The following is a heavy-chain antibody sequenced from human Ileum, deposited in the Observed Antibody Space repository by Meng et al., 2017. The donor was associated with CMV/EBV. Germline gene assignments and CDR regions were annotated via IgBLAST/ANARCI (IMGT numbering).Heavy chain of an antibody. CDR2: INHSGIT. J-gene: IGHJ4*02. Sequence: QVQLQEWGAGLLKPSETLSLTCAVYGGSFSDYRWTWIRQPPGKGLEWIGEINHSGITNYNPSLKSRVIISVDTSKNQFSLRLSSVTAADTAVYYCARAAARGVPVDYWGQGILVTVSS. CDR1: GGSFSDYR. V-gene: IGHV4-34*01. D-gene: IGHD3-10*01. CDR3: ARAAARGVPVDY.